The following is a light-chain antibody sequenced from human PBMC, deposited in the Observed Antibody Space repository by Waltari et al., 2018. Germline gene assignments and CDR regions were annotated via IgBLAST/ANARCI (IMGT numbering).Light chain of an antibody. V-gene: IGKV1-5*03. CDR3: QQYKSPTWT. CDR1: QSISGW. Sequence: DIQMTQSPSTLSAFVGDRVTITCRASQSISGWLAWYQQKPGKAPNLLIFKASPLESGVPSRFSGSGSGTEFTLTINSLQPDDFATYYCQQYKSPTWTFGQGTKVEIK. J-gene: IGKJ1*01. CDR2: KAS.